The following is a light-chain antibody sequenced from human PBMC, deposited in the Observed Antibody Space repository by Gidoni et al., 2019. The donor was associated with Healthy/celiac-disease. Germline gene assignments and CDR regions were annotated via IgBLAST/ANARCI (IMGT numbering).Light chain of an antibody. CDR2: SNN. CDR1: SSNIGSNT. J-gene: IGLJ2*01. Sequence: QSVLTQPPSASGTPGQMVTISCSGSSSNIGSNTVNWYQQLPGTAPKLRIYSNNQRPSGVPDRFSGSKSGTSASLAISGLQSEDEADYYCAAWDDSLNGVVFGGGTKLTVL. CDR3: AAWDDSLNGVV. V-gene: IGLV1-44*01.